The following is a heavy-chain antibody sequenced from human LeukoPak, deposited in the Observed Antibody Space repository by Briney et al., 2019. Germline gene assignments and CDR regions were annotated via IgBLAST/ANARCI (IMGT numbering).Heavy chain of an antibody. CDR2: ITASADAT. Sequence: QAGGSLRLSCAASGFTFNNYALAWVRQAPGKGLEWVSTITASADATYYADSVKGRFTISRDNSKNTLFLQMNSLRAEDTAIYYCAKEDYSSGPNWFDLWGQGTLVTVSS. D-gene: IGHD6-19*01. J-gene: IGHJ5*02. CDR1: GFTFNNYA. V-gene: IGHV3-23*01. CDR3: AKEDYSSGPNWFDL.